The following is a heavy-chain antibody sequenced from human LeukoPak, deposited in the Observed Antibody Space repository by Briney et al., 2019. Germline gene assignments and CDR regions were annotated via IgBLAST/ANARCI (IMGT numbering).Heavy chain of an antibody. Sequence: SETLSLTCAVYGGSFSDYYWTWIRQPPGKGLEWIGEINHSGSTNYNPSLKSRVTISVDTSKKQFFLRLSSVTAADTAVYYCARGAGRITIFGVVIRGNAFDIWGQGTMVTVSS. CDR2: INHSGST. CDR3: ARGAGRITIFGVVIRGNAFDI. V-gene: IGHV4-34*01. J-gene: IGHJ3*02. CDR1: GGSFSDYY. D-gene: IGHD3-3*01.